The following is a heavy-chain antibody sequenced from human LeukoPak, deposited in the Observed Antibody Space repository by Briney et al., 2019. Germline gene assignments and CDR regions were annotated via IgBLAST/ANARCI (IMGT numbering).Heavy chain of an antibody. CDR1: GGSISSSSYY. CDR3: ARWVRIGNEARGFSSWQEIDY. V-gene: IGHV4-39*01. D-gene: IGHD6-13*01. Sequence: SETLSLTCTVSGGSISSSSYYWGWIRQPPGKGLEWTGSIYYSGSTYYNPSLKSRVTISVDTSKNQFSLKLSSVTAADTAVYYCARWVRIGNEARGFSSWQEIDYWGQGTLVTVSS. J-gene: IGHJ4*02. CDR2: IYYSGST.